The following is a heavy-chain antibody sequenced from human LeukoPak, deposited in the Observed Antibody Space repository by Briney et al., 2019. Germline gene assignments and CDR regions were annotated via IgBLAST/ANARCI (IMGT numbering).Heavy chain of an antibody. D-gene: IGHD3-16*01. Sequence: GGSLRLSCAASGFVFSNYWMSWVRQAPGKGLEWVANIKPDGTEKYYVDSLKGRFTISRDNAKNSLYLQMNSLRVEDTAVYYCGGGGKLSLDYWGQGALVTVSS. CDR3: GGGGKLSLDY. V-gene: IGHV3-7*01. J-gene: IGHJ4*02. CDR2: IKPDGTEK. CDR1: GFVFSNYW.